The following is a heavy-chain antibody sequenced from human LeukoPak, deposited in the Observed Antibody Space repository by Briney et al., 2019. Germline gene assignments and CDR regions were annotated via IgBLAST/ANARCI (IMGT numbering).Heavy chain of an antibody. CDR2: ISGSGGST. D-gene: IGHD6-19*01. CDR1: GFTLSSYA. J-gene: IGHJ4*02. V-gene: IGHV3-23*01. CDR3: ARGTAVAGIWGDYYFDY. Sequence: PGGSLRLSCAASGFTLSSYAMSWVRQAPGRGLEWVSVISGSGGSTYYADSVKGRFTISRDNAKNSLYLQMNSLRAEDTAVYYCARGTAVAGIWGDYYFDYWGQGTLVTVSS.